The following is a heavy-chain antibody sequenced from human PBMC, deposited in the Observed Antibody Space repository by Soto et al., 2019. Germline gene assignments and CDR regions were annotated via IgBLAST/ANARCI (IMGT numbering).Heavy chain of an antibody. CDR2: IIPIFGTA. CDR1: GATFSSYA. J-gene: IGHJ1*01. CDR3: ASNMGPYYYDSSGYRGAEYFQH. D-gene: IGHD3-22*01. V-gene: IGHV1-69*01. Sequence: QVQLVQSGAEVKKPGSSVKVSCKASGATFSSYAISWGRQAPGKGLDWMGGIIPIFGTANYAQKFQGRVTITADESTSTAYMELSSLRSEDTAVYYCASNMGPYYYDSSGYRGAEYFQHWGQGTLVTVSS.